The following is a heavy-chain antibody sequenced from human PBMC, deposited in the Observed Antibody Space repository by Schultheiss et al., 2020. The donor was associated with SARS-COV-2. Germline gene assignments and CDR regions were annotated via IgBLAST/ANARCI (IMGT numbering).Heavy chain of an antibody. CDR1: GFTVSSNY. Sequence: GGSLRLSCAASGFTVSSNYMSWVRQAPGKGLEWVSAISGSGGSTYYADSVKGRFTISRDNSKNTLYLQMNSLRVEDTAVYYCARDAISMVRGVAGFDPWGQGTMVTVSS. CDR2: ISGSGGST. CDR3: ARDAISMVRGVAGFDP. J-gene: IGHJ5*02. V-gene: IGHV3-23*01. D-gene: IGHD3-10*01.